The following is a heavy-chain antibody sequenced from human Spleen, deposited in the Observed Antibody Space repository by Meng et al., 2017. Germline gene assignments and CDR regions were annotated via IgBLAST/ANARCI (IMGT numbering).Heavy chain of an antibody. D-gene: IGHD3-22*01. J-gene: IGHJ6*02. CDR1: GFPFNNYA. Sequence: GGSLRLSCAASGFPFNNYAMTWVRQAPGKGLDWVSSISDSGSTIYYADSVKGRFTISRDNAKSSLYLQMNSLRAEDTAVYYCARYYYDSGGYYSGYYYHGMDVWGQGTTVTVSS. CDR2: ISDSGSTI. CDR3: ARYYYDSGGYYSGYYYHGMDV. V-gene: IGHV3-48*03.